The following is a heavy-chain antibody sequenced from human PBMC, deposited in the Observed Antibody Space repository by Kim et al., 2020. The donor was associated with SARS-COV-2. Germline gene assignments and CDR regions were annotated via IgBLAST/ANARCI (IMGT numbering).Heavy chain of an antibody. J-gene: IGHJ5*02. D-gene: IGHD6-13*01. CDR1: GFSFGIYA. Sequence: GGSLRLSCAASGFSFGIYAMSWVRQAPGKGLEWVSTIGGLDGGIFHADSVKGRFTISRDNSKNTLYLQMTNLKTEDTATYYCARRPGTAAAGTAHFDPWGQEPRVTVAS. V-gene: IGHV3-23*01. CDR2: IGGLDGGI. CDR3: ARRPGTAAAGTAHFDP.